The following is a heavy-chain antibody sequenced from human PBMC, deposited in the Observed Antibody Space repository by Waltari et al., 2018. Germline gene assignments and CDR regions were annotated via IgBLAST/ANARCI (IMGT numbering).Heavy chain of an antibody. CDR2: IYYSGST. CDR3: ARPNDSSGYYYWWFDY. Sequence: QLQLQESGPGLVKPSETLSLTCTVSGGSISSSSYYWGWIRQPPGKGLEWIGSIYYSGSTYYNPSLKSRVTISVDTSKNQFSLKLSSVTAADTAVYYCARPNDSSGYYYWWFDYWGQGTLVTVSS. J-gene: IGHJ4*02. D-gene: IGHD3-22*01. CDR1: GGSISSSSYY. V-gene: IGHV4-39*01.